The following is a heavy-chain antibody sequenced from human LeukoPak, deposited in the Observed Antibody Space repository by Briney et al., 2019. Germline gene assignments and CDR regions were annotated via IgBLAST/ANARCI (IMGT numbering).Heavy chain of an antibody. CDR3: ARRRRYGSGSYYYYMDV. V-gene: IGHV4-34*01. CDR2: IDHSGST. D-gene: IGHD3-10*01. Sequence: SETLSLTCAVYGGSFSGYYWSWIRQPPGKGLEWIGEIDHSGSTNHNPSLKSRVTMSVDTSKNQFSLKLSSVTAADTAVYYCARRRRYGSGSYYYYMDVWGKGTTVTISS. J-gene: IGHJ6*03. CDR1: GGSFSGYY.